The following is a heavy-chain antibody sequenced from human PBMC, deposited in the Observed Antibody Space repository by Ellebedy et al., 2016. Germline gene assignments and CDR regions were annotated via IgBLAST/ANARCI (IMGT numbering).Heavy chain of an antibody. CDR2: INGNSTNI. J-gene: IGHJ4*02. CDR1: GFSFSRSS. CDR3: ATFSYPDDY. V-gene: IGHV3-48*04. Sequence: GGSLRLSXVTSGFSFSRSSLNWVRQAPGKGLQWISYINGNSTNIYYADSVKGRFTIFRDDAKKTVYLELNSLRVEDTAVYFCATFSYPDDYWGQGTLFTVSS.